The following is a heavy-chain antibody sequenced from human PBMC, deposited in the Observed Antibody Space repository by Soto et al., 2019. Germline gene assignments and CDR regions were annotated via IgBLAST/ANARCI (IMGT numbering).Heavy chain of an antibody. D-gene: IGHD6-13*01. CDR3: AAGYSNSLFDP. CDR2: VYYIGRT. J-gene: IGHJ5*02. Sequence: QVQLQESGPGLVKPSETLSLTYTVSGGSVSSGSFYWSWIRQPPGMGLEWSGVVYYIGRTNYNPSLRSRVAISVDTSKNQFSLKLSSVTAADTAVYYCAAGYSNSLFDPGGQGTLVTVSS. V-gene: IGHV4-61*01. CDR1: GGSVSSGSFY.